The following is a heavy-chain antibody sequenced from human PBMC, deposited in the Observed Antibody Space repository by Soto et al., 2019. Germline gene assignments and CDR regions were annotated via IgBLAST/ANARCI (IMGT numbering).Heavy chain of an antibody. V-gene: IGHV1-18*01. Sequence: QVQLVQSGGEVAKPGESVKVSCKASGYTFTNYGINWVRQAPGLGLEWMGWINVYNGKTNYAQKFQARVTMTTDTSTNSVYMELRSLRSDDTAVYHCARGPDPTYFDGWGQGTLVIVSS. CDR3: ARGPDPTYFDG. J-gene: IGHJ4*02. CDR2: INVYNGKT. CDR1: GYTFTNYG.